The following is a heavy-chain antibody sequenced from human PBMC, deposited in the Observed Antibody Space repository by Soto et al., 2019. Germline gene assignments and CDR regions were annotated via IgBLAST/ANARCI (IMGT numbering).Heavy chain of an antibody. CDR1: GFTFSSYA. D-gene: IGHD3-22*01. J-gene: IGHJ6*02. CDR3: AKDDYYDSSGYYDYYYGMDV. Sequence: PGGSLRLSCAASGFTFSSYAMSWVRQAPGKGLEWVSAISGSGGSTYYADSVKGRFTISKDNSKNTLYLQMNSLRAEDTAVYYCAKDDYYDSSGYYDYYYGMDVWGQGTTVTVSS. CDR2: ISGSGGST. V-gene: IGHV3-23*01.